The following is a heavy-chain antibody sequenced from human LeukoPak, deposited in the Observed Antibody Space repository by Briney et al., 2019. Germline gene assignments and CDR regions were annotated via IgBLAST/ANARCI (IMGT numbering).Heavy chain of an antibody. CDR1: GFTFSSYE. CDR3: ASGFSGGVHGWLDP. D-gene: IGHD3-10*01. CDR2: ISSSGSTI. J-gene: IGHJ5*02. V-gene: IGHV3-48*03. Sequence: GGSLRLSCAASGFTFSSYEMNWVRQAPGKGLEWVSYISSSGSTIYYADSVKGRLAISRDNAKNSLYLQMNSLRAEDTAVYYCASGFSGGVHGWLDPGGEGTLVTVSS.